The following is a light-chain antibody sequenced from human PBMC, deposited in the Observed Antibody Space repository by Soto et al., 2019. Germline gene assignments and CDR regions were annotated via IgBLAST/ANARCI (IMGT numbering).Light chain of an antibody. CDR1: SGHSSYA. J-gene: IGLJ2*01. Sequence: QSVLTQSPSASASLGASVKLTCTLSSGHSSYAIAWHQQQPEKGPRYLMKLNSDGSHSKGDGIPDRFSGSSSGAERYLTISSLQSEDEADYYCQTRGTVPKVFGGGTKLTVL. V-gene: IGLV4-69*01. CDR3: QTRGTVPKV. CDR2: LNSDGSH.